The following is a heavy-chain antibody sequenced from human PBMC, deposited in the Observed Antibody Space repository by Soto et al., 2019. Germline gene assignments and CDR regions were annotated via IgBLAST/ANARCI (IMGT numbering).Heavy chain of an antibody. CDR2: IFSSGST. V-gene: IGHV4-4*07. Sequence: SETLSLTCTVSGGSSNTFYWSWVRQPAGKGLEWIGRIFSSGSTSFNPSLESRVAMSVDTSKNHFSLNLSSVTAADMAVYYCAREGSYSAYNFAHGIQLWSFDFWGQGALVTVSS. D-gene: IGHD5-12*01. CDR3: AREGSYSAYNFAHGIQLWSFDF. CDR1: GGSSNTFY. J-gene: IGHJ4*02.